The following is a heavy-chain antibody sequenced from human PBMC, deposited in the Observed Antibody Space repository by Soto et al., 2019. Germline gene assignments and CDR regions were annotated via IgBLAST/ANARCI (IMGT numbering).Heavy chain of an antibody. CDR3: ASQTRFLECCPLDG. D-gene: IGHD3-3*01. Sequence: ASVKVSCKASGYTFTSYGISWVRQAPGQGLEWMGWISAYNGNTNYAQKLQGRVTMTTDTSTSTAYMELRSLRSDDTAVYYCASQTRFLECCPLDGWGQGNTVTVSS. J-gene: IGHJ6*02. V-gene: IGHV1-18*01. CDR1: GYTFTSYG. CDR2: ISAYNGNT.